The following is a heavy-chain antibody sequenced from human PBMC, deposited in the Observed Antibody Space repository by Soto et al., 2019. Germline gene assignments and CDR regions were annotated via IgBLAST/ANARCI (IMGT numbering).Heavy chain of an antibody. D-gene: IGHD3-9*01. Sequence: TSETLSLTCTVSGGSISSSSYYWGWIRQPPGKGLEWIGSIYYSGSTYYNPSLKSRVTISVDTSKNQFSLKLSSVTAADTAVYYCARRVLRYFDWLSNILNWFDPWGQGTLVTVSS. CDR2: IYYSGST. CDR3: ARRVLRYFDWLSNILNWFDP. V-gene: IGHV4-39*01. J-gene: IGHJ5*02. CDR1: GGSISSSSYY.